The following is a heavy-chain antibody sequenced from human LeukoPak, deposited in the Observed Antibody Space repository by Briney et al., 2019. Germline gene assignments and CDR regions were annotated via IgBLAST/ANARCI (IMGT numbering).Heavy chain of an antibody. CDR2: IYTSGST. Sequence: SETLSLTCTVSGGSISSGSYYWSWIRQPAGKGLEWIGRIYTSGSTNYNPSLKSRVTISVDTSKNQFSLKLSSVTAADTAVYFCARALSYRYGFDLDYWGQGTLITVSS. CDR3: ARALSYRYGFDLDY. J-gene: IGHJ4*02. D-gene: IGHD5-18*01. V-gene: IGHV4-61*02. CDR1: GGSISSGSYY.